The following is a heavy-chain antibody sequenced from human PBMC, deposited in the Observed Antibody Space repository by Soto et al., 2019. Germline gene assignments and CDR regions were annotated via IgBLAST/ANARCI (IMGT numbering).Heavy chain of an antibody. V-gene: IGHV1-2*02. J-gene: IGHJ4*02. CDR1: GYTFTSYY. Sequence: SVKVSCNASGYTFTSYYMHWVRQAPGQGLEWMGWINPHSGGTNYAQKFQGRVTMTRDTSISTAYMELSSLRSEDTAVYYCARRKYSYGPFDYWGQGTLVTVSS. CDR2: INPHSGGT. D-gene: IGHD5-18*01. CDR3: ARRKYSYGPFDY.